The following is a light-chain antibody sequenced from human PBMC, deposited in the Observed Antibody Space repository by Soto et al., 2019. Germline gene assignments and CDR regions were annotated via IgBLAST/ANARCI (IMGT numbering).Light chain of an antibody. CDR2: DAS. Sequence: DIQMTQSPSTLSAFVGDRLTITCRASQSISTWLAWYQQKPGKAPKLLIYDASSLKSGVPSRFSGSGSGTEFTLTISSLPTDDFATYYCQQYYSSAPSWTFGQGTKVELK. CDR3: QQYYSSAPSWT. J-gene: IGKJ1*01. V-gene: IGKV1-5*01. CDR1: QSISTW.